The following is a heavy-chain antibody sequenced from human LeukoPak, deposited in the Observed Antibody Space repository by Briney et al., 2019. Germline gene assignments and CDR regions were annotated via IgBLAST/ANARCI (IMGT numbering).Heavy chain of an antibody. CDR3: ARSADSGTYYYYGMDV. CDR2: IYCSGST. CDR1: GGSISSYY. D-gene: IGHD6-13*01. V-gene: IGHV4-59*01. J-gene: IGHJ6*02. Sequence: PSETLSLTCTVSGGSISSYYWSWIRQPPGKGLEWIGYIYCSGSTNYNPSLKSRVTISVDTSKNQFSLKLSSVTAADTAVYYCARSADSGTYYYYGMDVWGQGTTVTVSS.